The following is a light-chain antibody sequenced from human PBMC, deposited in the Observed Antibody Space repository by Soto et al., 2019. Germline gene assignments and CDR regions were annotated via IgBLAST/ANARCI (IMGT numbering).Light chain of an antibody. CDR1: QGTSNH. CDR2: AAF. V-gene: IGKV1-27*01. J-gene: IGKJ1*01. Sequence: DIQMTQSPSSLSASVGDRVTITCRASQGTSNHLAWYQQKPGKVPKLLIYAAFTLQSGVPSRFSGSGSGTDFTLTISSLQPEDVASYYCQKYNSAPWTFGQGTKVEIK. CDR3: QKYNSAPWT.